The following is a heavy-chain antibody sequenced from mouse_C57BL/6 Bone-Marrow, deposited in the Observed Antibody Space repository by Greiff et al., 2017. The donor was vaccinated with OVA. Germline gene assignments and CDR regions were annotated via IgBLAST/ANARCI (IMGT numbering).Heavy chain of an antibody. J-gene: IGHJ3*01. D-gene: IGHD2-4*01. CDR1: GYAFSSYW. V-gene: IGHV1-80*01. CDR2: IYPGGGDT. CDR3: ARVVRFYDDDVGFAY. Sequence: VQRVESGAELVKPGASVKISCKASGYAFSSYWMNWVKQRPGKGLEWIGQIYPGGGDTNYNGKFKGKATLTADKSSSTAYMQLSSLTSEDSAVYFCARVVRFYDDDVGFAYWGQGTLVTVSA.